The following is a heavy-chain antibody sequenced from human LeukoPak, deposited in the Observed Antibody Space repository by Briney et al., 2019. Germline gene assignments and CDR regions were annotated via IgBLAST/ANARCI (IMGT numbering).Heavy chain of an antibody. CDR3: ARDPHAGYGDYDYYYYMDV. D-gene: IGHD4-17*01. CDR1: GFTFSSYG. J-gene: IGHJ6*03. V-gene: IGHV3-30*02. CDR2: IRYDGSNK. Sequence: GGSLRLSCAASGFTFSSYGMHWVRQAPGKGLEWVAFIRYDGSNKYYADSVKGRFTISRDNAKNSLYLQMHSLRAEGTAVYYCARDPHAGYGDYDYYYYMDVWGKGTTVTVSS.